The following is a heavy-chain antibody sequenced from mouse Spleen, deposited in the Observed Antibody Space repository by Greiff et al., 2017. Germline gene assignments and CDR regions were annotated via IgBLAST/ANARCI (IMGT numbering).Heavy chain of an antibody. J-gene: IGHJ2*01. CDR3: ARKDYYGDFDY. D-gene: IGHD1-1*01. V-gene: IGHV1-4*01. CDR2: INPSSGYT. CDR1: GYTFTSYT. Sequence: QVHVKQSGAELARPGASVKMSCKASGYTFTSYTMHWVKQRPGQGLEWIGYINPSSGYTKYNQKFKDKATLTADKSSSTAYMQLSSLTSEDSAVYYCARKDYYGDFDYWGQGTTLTVSS.